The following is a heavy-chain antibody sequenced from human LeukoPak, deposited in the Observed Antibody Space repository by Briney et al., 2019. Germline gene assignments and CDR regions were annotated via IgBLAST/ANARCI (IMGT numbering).Heavy chain of an antibody. D-gene: IGHD2-2*01. Sequence: PGGSLRLSRAASGFTFSSYGMHWVRQAPGKGLEWVAFIRYDGSNKYYADSVKGRFTISRDNSKNTLYLQMNSLRAEDTAVYYCAKESSGRELVVPAAIAAYYYYYGMDVWGQGTTVTVSS. J-gene: IGHJ6*02. CDR2: IRYDGSNK. CDR1: GFTFSSYG. CDR3: AKESSGRELVVPAAIAAYYYYYGMDV. V-gene: IGHV3-30*02.